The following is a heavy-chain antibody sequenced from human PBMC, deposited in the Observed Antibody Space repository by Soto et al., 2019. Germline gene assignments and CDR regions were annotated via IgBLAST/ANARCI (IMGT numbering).Heavy chain of an antibody. V-gene: IGHV4-59*01. Sequence: SETLSLTCTVSDGSISSYYWSWIRQPPGKGLEWIGYIYGTGTTNYNPSLGGRVTISMDTSKNHFSLTLNSVTAADTAVYYCAGFSTGTYLFDFWGQGALVTVSS. CDR3: AGFSTGTYLFDF. CDR2: IYGTGTT. CDR1: DGSISSYY. D-gene: IGHD1-26*01. J-gene: IGHJ4*02.